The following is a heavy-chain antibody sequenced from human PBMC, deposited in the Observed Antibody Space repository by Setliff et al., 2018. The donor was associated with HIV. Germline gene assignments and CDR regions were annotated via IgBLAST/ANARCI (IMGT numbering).Heavy chain of an antibody. CDR3: ATDTSISWFYH. J-gene: IGHJ5*01. CDR2: IYHSGGT. D-gene: IGHD1-1*01. CDR1: GYFINIGHY. Sequence: SETLSLTCRVSGYFINIGHYCGWLRQSPGKGLEWIGTIYHSGGTYYNPSLKSRVAISVDTSNNQFSLRMNSVTAADTAVYYCATDTSISWFYHWGQGTLVTVSS. V-gene: IGHV4-38-2*02.